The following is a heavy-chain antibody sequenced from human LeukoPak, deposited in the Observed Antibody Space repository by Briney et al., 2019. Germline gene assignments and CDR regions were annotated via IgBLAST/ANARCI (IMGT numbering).Heavy chain of an antibody. Sequence: GGSLRLSCAASGFTFSSYSMNWVRQAPGKGLEWVSYIGTSSSPIYYADSVKGRFTISRDNAKNSLYLQMNSLRAEDTAVYYCARHDYSSRGAFDIWGQGTMVTVSS. CDR3: ARHDYSSRGAFDI. J-gene: IGHJ3*02. CDR2: IGTSSSPI. D-gene: IGHD6-13*01. CDR1: GFTFSSYS. V-gene: IGHV3-48*04.